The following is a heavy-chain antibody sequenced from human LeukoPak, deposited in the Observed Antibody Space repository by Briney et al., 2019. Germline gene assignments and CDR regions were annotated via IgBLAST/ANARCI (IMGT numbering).Heavy chain of an antibody. CDR2: ISSSSSYI. Sequence: GGSLRLSCAASGFTFSSYSMNWVRQAPGKGLEWVSSISSSSSYIYYADSVKGRFTISRGNAKNSLYLQMNSLRAEDTAVYYCARAVSDIVVVVAAPLFDYWGQGTLVTVSS. D-gene: IGHD2-15*01. CDR1: GFTFSSYS. J-gene: IGHJ4*02. V-gene: IGHV3-21*01. CDR3: ARAVSDIVVVVAAPLFDY.